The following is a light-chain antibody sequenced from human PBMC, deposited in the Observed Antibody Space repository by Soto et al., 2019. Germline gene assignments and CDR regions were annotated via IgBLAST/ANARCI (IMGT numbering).Light chain of an antibody. CDR3: QQRHNWPIT. Sequence: EVVLTQSPCTLSLSPGERATLSCSASQSVSNSYLAWYQQIPGQPPRLLIYDTSNRATGIPARFSGSGSGTDFTLTISGLEPADLGVYYCQQRHNWPITFGQGTLLEIK. V-gene: IGKV3D-20*02. J-gene: IGKJ5*01. CDR2: DTS. CDR1: QSVSNSY.